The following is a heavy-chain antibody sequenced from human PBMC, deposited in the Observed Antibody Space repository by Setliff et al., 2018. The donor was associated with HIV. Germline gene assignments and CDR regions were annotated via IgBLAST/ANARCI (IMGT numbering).Heavy chain of an antibody. J-gene: IGHJ3*02. Sequence: ASVKVSCKASGYTFTSYAMHWVRQAPGQRLEWMGWINAGNGNTKYSQKFRGRVTITRDTSASTAYMELSSLRSEDTAVYYCARESLNLGELSSNPDASDIWGQGTMVTVSS. D-gene: IGHD3-16*02. CDR3: ARESLNLGELSSNPDASDI. V-gene: IGHV1-3*01. CDR2: INAGNGNT. CDR1: GYTFTSYA.